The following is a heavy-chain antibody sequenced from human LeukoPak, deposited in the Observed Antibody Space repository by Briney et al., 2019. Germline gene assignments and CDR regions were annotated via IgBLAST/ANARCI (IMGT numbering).Heavy chain of an antibody. D-gene: IGHD3-22*01. CDR1: GFTFSSYW. CDR3: ARVGYYDSSGYPGAFDI. Sequence: GGSLRLSCAASGFTFSSYWMSWVRQAPGKGLEWVANIKQDGSEKYYVDSVKGRFTISRDNAKNSLYLQMNSLRAEDTAVYYCARVGYYDSSGYPGAFDIWGQGTMVTVSS. J-gene: IGHJ3*02. CDR2: IKQDGSEK. V-gene: IGHV3-7*01.